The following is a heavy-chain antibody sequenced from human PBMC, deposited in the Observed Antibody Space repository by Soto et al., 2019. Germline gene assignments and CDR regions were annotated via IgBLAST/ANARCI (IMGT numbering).Heavy chain of an antibody. CDR1: GGTFSSYT. Sequence: QVQLVQSGAEVKKPGSSVKVSCKASGGTFSSYTISWVRQAPGQGLEWMGRIIPILGIANYAQKFQGRVTITADKSTSPAYMELSSLRSEDTAGYFCAGSRYGDYSTDFGYWGQGTLVTVSS. CDR3: AGSRYGDYSTDFGY. J-gene: IGHJ4*02. V-gene: IGHV1-69*02. D-gene: IGHD4-17*01. CDR2: IIPILGIA.